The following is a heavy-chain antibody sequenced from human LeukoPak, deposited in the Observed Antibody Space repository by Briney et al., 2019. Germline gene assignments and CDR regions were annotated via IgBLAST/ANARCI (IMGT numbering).Heavy chain of an antibody. J-gene: IGHJ3*02. CDR2: VSNRGGST. CDR3: AKMSDPSADAFDI. V-gene: IGHV3-23*01. CDR1: GFTFSSYS. Sequence: GGSLRLSCAASGFTFSSYSMNWVRQAPGKGLEWVSAVSNRGGSTYYADSVKGRFTISRDNAKNSLYLQMNSLRAEDMALYYCAKMSDPSADAFDIWGQGTMVTVSS.